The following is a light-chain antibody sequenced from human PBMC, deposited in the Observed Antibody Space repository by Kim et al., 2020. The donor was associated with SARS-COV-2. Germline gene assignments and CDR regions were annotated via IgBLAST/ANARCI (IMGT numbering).Light chain of an antibody. CDR2: ADR. V-gene: IGLV3-21*04. CDR1: NIGLKS. J-gene: IGLJ3*02. CDR3: QVRDTDRDGVG. Sequence: SYELTQPPSVSVAPGESATITCGGRNIGLKSVHWYQQRPGQAPVLVIFADRARPSVIPERYSGSNSGNTATLTISRVEDGDEADYYCQVRDTDRDGVGFG.